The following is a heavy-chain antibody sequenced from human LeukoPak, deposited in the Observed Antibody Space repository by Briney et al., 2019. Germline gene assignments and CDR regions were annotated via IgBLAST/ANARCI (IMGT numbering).Heavy chain of an antibody. D-gene: IGHD1-26*01. CDR3: ARSGSGSFPFDY. J-gene: IGHJ4*02. CDR2: ISGSSVSI. CDR1: GFSLNTYG. V-gene: IGHV3-48*02. Sequence: GGSLRLSCAASGFSLNTYGMSWVRQAPGKGREWVSYISGSSVSIYYADSAKGRFTISRDNAKNSLYLQMNSLRDEDTAVYYCARSGSGSFPFDYWGQGTLVTVSS.